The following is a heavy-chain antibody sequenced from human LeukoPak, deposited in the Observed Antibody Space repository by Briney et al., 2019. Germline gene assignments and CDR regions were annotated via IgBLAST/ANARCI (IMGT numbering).Heavy chain of an antibody. CDR2: INHSGGT. Sequence: PSETLSLTCAVYGGSFSGYDWSWIRQPPGKGLEWIGEINHSGGTNYNPSLKSRVTISVDTSKNQFSLKLSSVTAADTAVYYCARGRLYCSSTSCYFPYFDYWGQGTLVTVSS. J-gene: IGHJ4*02. CDR1: GGSFSGYD. D-gene: IGHD2-2*01. V-gene: IGHV4-34*01. CDR3: ARGRLYCSSTSCYFPYFDY.